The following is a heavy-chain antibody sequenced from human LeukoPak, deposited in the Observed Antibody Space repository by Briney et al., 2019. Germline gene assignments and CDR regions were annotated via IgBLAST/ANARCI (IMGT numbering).Heavy chain of an antibody. Sequence: EASVKVSCKASGYTFTSYYMHWVRQAPGQGLEWMGIINPSGGSTSYAQKFQGRVTMTGDTSTSTVYMELSSLRSEDTAVYYCARTGYCSGGSCYGGFDPWGQGTLVTVSS. CDR1: GYTFTSYY. CDR2: INPSGGST. CDR3: ARTGYCSGGSCYGGFDP. D-gene: IGHD2-15*01. J-gene: IGHJ5*02. V-gene: IGHV1-46*01.